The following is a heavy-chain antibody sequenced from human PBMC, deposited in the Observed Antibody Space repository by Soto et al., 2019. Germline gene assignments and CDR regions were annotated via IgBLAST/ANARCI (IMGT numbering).Heavy chain of an antibody. J-gene: IGHJ4*02. CDR3: ARGGGSVVGIIGS. D-gene: IGHD2-2*01. CDR2: IKQDGSEK. V-gene: IGHV3-7*05. CDR1: TFTFASYW. Sequence: EMQLVESGGGLVQPGGSLRLSCEASTFTFASYWMSWVRRDPGKGLEWVANIKQDGSEKYYVDSVKGRFTISRDNAKNTVYLKMNSLSAKDTAVYYCARGGGSVVGIIGSWGQGSLVNVSS.